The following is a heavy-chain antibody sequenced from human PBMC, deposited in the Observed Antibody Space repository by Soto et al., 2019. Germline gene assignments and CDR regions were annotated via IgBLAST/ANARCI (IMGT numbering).Heavy chain of an antibody. CDR1: GTSISSGAFY. CDR2: IYYTGNT. J-gene: IGHJ4*02. D-gene: IGHD2-15*01. CDR3: ARAPFGLGYCSASTCTPPFDY. Sequence: QVQLQESGPGLVKPSQTLSLTCTVSGTSISSGAFYWSWIRQHPGKGLEWIGYIYYTGNTLYNPSLKSRVTMSVDTSKNQFSLNLNSVTAADTAVYFCARAPFGLGYCSASTCTPPFDYWGQATLVTVSS. V-gene: IGHV4-31*03.